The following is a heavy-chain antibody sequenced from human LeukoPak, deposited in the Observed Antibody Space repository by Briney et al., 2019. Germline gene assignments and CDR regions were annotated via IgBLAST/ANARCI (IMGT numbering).Heavy chain of an antibody. D-gene: IGHD3-22*01. Sequence: GASVKVSCKASGGTFSSYAISCVRQAPGQGLEWMERIIPILGIANYAQKFQGRVTITADKSTSTAYMELSSLRSEDTAVYYCARGFKPYYYDSAGMDVWGQGTTVTVSS. J-gene: IGHJ6*02. V-gene: IGHV1-69*04. CDR2: IIPILGIA. CDR3: ARGFKPYYYDSAGMDV. CDR1: GGTFSSYA.